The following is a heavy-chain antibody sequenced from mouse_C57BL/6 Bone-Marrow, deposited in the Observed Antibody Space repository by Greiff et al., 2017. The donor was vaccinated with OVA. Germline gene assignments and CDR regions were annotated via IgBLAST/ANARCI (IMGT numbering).Heavy chain of an antibody. J-gene: IGHJ4*01. CDR3: AISKRGRRKNYAMDY. CDR1: GYAFTNYL. D-gene: IGHD4-1*01. V-gene: IGHV1-54*01. CDR2: INPGSGGT. Sequence: VQLQQSGAELVRPGTSVKVSCKASGYAFTNYLIGWVKQRPGQGLAWIGVINPGSGGTNYNEKFKGKATLTADKSSSTAYMQLSSLTSEDSAVYVCAISKRGRRKNYAMDYWGQRTSVTVSS.